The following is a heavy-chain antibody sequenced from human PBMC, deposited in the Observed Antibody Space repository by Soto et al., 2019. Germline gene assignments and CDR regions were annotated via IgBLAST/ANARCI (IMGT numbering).Heavy chain of an antibody. J-gene: IGHJ6*02. CDR1: GGSISSSNW. Sequence: SETLSLTCAVSGGSISSSNWWSWVRQPPGKGLEWIGEIYHSGSTNYNPSLKSRVTISVDKSKNQFSLKLSSVTAADTAVYYCARTYSSSWTYYYYGMDVWGQGTTVTVSS. D-gene: IGHD6-13*01. CDR3: ARTYSSSWTYYYYGMDV. V-gene: IGHV4-4*02. CDR2: IYHSGST.